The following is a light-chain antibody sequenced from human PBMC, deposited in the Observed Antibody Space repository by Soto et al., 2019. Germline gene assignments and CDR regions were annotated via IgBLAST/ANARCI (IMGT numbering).Light chain of an antibody. CDR3: QQRSNWPPLT. CDR1: QDVGKY. J-gene: IGKJ4*01. V-gene: IGKV3-11*01. CDR2: DTS. Sequence: EIVLTQSPATLSLSPGERATLSCRASQDVGKYLAWYQQNPGQAPRLLIYDTSNRASGIPARLSGSGSGTEFTLTISSLEPEDFAVYYCQQRSNWPPLTFGGGTKVDIK.